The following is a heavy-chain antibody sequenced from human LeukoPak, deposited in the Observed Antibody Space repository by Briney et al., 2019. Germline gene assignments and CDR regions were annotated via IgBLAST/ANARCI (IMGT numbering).Heavy chain of an antibody. D-gene: IGHD6-13*01. CDR2: ISYDGSSK. Sequence: PGRSLRLSCAASGFIFSNYAMHWVRQAPGKGLEWVAVISYDGSSKYYADSVKGRFAISRDNSKNTLFLQMNSLKPEDTAVYYCARDLDSSSWYILWFDPWGQGTLVTVSS. V-gene: IGHV3-30*09. CDR1: GFIFSNYA. J-gene: IGHJ5*02. CDR3: ARDLDSSSWYILWFDP.